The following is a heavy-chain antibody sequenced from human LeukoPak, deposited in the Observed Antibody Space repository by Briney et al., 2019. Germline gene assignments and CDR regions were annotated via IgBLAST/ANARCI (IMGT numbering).Heavy chain of an antibody. CDR1: VYTFTSYD. Sequence: ASVKVSCKASVYTFTSYDINWVRQATGQGLEWMGWMNPNSGNTGYAQKFQGRVTMTRNTSISTAYMELSSLRSEDTAVYYCARGRSHRYYYGSGSYLVGYWGQGTLVTVSS. J-gene: IGHJ4*02. CDR3: ARGRSHRYYYGSGSYLVGY. CDR2: MNPNSGNT. D-gene: IGHD3-10*01. V-gene: IGHV1-8*01.